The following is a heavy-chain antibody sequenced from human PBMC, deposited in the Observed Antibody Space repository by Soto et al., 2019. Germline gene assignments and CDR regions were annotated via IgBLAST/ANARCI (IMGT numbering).Heavy chain of an antibody. Sequence: ASVKVSCKASGYTFTSYGISWVRQAPGQGLEWMGWISAYNGNTNYAQKLQGRVTMTTDTSTSTAYMELRSLRSDDTAVYYCARAYDFWSGYLNFDYCGQGTLVTVSS. CDR1: GYTFTSYG. CDR3: ARAYDFWSGYLNFDY. D-gene: IGHD3-3*01. J-gene: IGHJ4*02. CDR2: ISAYNGNT. V-gene: IGHV1-18*01.